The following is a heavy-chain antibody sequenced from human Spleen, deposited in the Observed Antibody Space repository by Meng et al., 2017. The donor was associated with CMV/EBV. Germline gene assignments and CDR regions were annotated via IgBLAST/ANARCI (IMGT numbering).Heavy chain of an antibody. J-gene: IGHJ4*02. V-gene: IGHV3-23*01. CDR1: GFTFSSYA. D-gene: IGHD3-10*01. Sequence: GESLKISCAASGFTFSSYAMSWVRQAPGKGLEWVSAISGSGGSTYYADSVKGRFTISRDNSKNTLYLQMNSLRAEDTAVYYCARVVQWYGVDYWGQGALVTVSS. CDR2: ISGSGGST. CDR3: ARVVQWYGVDY.